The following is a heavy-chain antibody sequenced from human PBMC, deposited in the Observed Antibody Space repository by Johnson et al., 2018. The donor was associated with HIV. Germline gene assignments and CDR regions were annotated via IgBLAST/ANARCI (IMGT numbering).Heavy chain of an antibody. D-gene: IGHD3-3*01. Sequence: VQLVESGGGLVKPGGSLRLSCAASGFDFSNAWLNWVRQAPGKGLEWVGRIKSKTDGGTTDYAAPVKGRFTISRDDSKNTLYLQMNSLRAEDTAVYYCAKALGGYAFDIWGQGTMVTVSS. CDR1: GFDFSNAW. V-gene: IGHV3-15*01. CDR2: IKSKTDGGTT. J-gene: IGHJ3*02. CDR3: AKALGGYAFDI.